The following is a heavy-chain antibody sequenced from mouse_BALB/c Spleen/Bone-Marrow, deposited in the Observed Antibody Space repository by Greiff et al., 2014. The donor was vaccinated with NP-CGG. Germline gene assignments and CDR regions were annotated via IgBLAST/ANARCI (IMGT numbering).Heavy chain of an antibody. J-gene: IGHJ4*01. CDR2: IDPANGNT. V-gene: IGHV14-3*02. CDR1: GFNIKDTY. Sequence: VQLQQSGAELVKPGASVKLSCTASGFNIKDTYIHWVKQRPEQGLEWIGRIDPANGNTKYDPKFQGKATITTDTSSNTAYLQLSGLTSEDTAVYYCAQGYDWAMDYWGQGTPVTVSS. CDR3: AQGYDWAMDY. D-gene: IGHD2-14*01.